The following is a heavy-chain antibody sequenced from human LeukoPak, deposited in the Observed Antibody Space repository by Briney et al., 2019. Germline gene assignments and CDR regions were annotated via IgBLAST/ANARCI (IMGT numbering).Heavy chain of an antibody. Sequence: PSETLSLTCAVYGGSFSGYYWSWIRQPPGKGLEWIGSIYYSGSTYYNPSLKSRVTISVDTSKNQFSLKLSSVTAADTAVYYCARGDYTIFGVVMASYFDYWGQGTLVTVSS. V-gene: IGHV4-34*01. CDR2: IYYSGST. D-gene: IGHD3-3*01. J-gene: IGHJ4*02. CDR3: ARGDYTIFGVVMASYFDY. CDR1: GGSFSGYY.